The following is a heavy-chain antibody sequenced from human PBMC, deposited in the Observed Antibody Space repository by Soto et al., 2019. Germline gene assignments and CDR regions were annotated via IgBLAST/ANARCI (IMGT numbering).Heavy chain of an antibody. J-gene: IGHJ5*01. Sequence: ASVKVSCKASGYIFPDYYVHWVRQAPGAGLEWMGRINPNGGGTNYAQKFEGWVTMTTDTSISTAYMELSRLNFDDTAVYYCARGEQLVHCDSWGQGTLVTVSA. CDR1: GYIFPDYY. V-gene: IGHV1-2*04. CDR2: INPNGGGT. D-gene: IGHD6-6*01. CDR3: ARGEQLVHCDS.